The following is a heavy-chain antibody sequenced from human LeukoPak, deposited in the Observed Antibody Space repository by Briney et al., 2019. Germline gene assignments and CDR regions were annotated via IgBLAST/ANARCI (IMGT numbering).Heavy chain of an antibody. Sequence: PGGSLRLSCAASGFTFSSYEMNWVRQAPGKGLEWVSYISSSGSTIYYADSVKGRFTISRDNAKNSLYLQMNSLRAEDTAVYYCAKWRATLYYYYYMDVWGKGTTVTVSS. D-gene: IGHD1-26*01. J-gene: IGHJ6*03. CDR2: ISSSGSTI. CDR1: GFTFSSYE. V-gene: IGHV3-48*03. CDR3: AKWRATLYYYYYMDV.